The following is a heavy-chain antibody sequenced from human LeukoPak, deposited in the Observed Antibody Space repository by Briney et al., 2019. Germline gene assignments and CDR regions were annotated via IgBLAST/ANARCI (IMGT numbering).Heavy chain of an antibody. J-gene: IGHJ6*03. CDR3: ARGGSSSWYDPDYYYYYYMDV. CDR1: GGSISSYY. D-gene: IGHD6-13*01. Sequence: SETLSLTCTVSGGSISSYYWSWIRQPPGKGLEWIGYIYYSGSTNYNPSLKSRVTISVDTSKNQFSLKLSSVTAADTAVYYCARGGSSSWYDPDYYYYYYMDVWGKGTTVTVS. V-gene: IGHV4-59*01. CDR2: IYYSGST.